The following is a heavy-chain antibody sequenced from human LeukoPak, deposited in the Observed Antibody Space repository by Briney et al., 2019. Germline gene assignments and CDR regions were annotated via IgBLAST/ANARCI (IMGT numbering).Heavy chain of an antibody. D-gene: IGHD3-22*01. J-gene: IGHJ2*01. V-gene: IGHV1-69*04. Sequence: SVKVSCKASGGTFSSYAISWVRQAPGQGLEWMGRIIPILGIANYAQKFQGRVAITADKSTSTAYMELSSLRSEDTAVYYCARDRSGITMIVVVTNDWYFDLWGRGTLVTVSS. CDR2: IIPILGIA. CDR3: ARDRSGITMIVVVTNDWYFDL. CDR1: GGTFSSYA.